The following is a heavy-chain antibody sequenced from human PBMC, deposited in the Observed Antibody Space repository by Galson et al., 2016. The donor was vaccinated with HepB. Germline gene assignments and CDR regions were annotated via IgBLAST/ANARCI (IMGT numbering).Heavy chain of an antibody. CDR3: ARDPMRFAFDL. V-gene: IGHV3-7*01. CDR2: INPDGSQT. Sequence: SLRLSCAVSGFTFRTSWMSWVRQPPGKGPEWVANINPDGSQTYYVDSVKGQFNISKDNAKNSLYLRMNSLRADDTAVYYCARDPMRFAFDLWGQGTMVTVSS. J-gene: IGHJ3*01. CDR1: GFTFRTSW.